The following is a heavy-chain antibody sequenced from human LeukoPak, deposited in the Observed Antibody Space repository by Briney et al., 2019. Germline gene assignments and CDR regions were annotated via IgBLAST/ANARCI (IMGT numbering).Heavy chain of an antibody. CDR2: IIPIFGTA. CDR1: GGTFISYA. D-gene: IGHD6-6*01. V-gene: IGHV1-69*13. J-gene: IGHJ4*02. CDR3: ARGIAARSVHFDY. Sequence: GASVKVSCKASGGTFISYAISWVRQAPGQGLEWMGGIIPIFGTANYAQKFQGRVTITVDESTSTAYMELSSLRSEDTAVYYCARGIAARSVHFDYWGQGTLVTVSS.